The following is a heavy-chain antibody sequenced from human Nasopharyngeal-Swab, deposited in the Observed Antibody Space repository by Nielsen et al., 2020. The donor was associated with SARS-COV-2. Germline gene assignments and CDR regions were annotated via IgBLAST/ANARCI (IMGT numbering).Heavy chain of an antibody. CDR1: GGTFSSYA. J-gene: IGHJ2*01. CDR2: IIPILGIA. D-gene: IGHD5-24*01. CDR3: AAGRATILNWYFDL. V-gene: IGHV1-69*04. Sequence: SVKVSCKASGGTFSSYAISWVRQAPGQGLEWMGRIIPILGIANYAQKFQGRVTITADKSMSTAYMELSSLRSEDTAVYYCAAGRATILNWYFDLWGRGTLVTVSS.